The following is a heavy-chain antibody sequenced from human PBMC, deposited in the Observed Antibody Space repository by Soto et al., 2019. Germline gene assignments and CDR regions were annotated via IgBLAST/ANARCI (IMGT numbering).Heavy chain of an antibody. D-gene: IGHD2-2*01. V-gene: IGHV3-64D*06. CDR1: GFTFSSYA. J-gene: IGHJ6*02. CDR2: ISSNGVST. Sequence: GVSLGLSCSASGFTFSSYAMHWVRQSPWKGLEYFSAISSNGVSTYYADSVKGRFTISRYNSKKTLYLQMSSLRAEAPAVYYCVKADSLMAPAAASGGGYYYYGMDVWGQRPTVTVSS. CDR3: VKADSLMAPAAASGGGYYYYGMDV.